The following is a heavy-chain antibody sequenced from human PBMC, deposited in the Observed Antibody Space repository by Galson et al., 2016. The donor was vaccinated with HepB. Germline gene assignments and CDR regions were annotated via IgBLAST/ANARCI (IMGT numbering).Heavy chain of an antibody. CDR3: ARYCSGGSGYPYYYGMDF. CDR1: GFSFSTYG. Sequence: SLRLSCAASGFSFSTYGMHWVRQAPGKGLEWVALIWFDGSNKYHADSVKGRFTISRDNSKNTLYLQMNSLRVEDTAVYYCARYCSGGSGYPYYYGMDFWGQGTTLTVS. D-gene: IGHD2-15*01. J-gene: IGHJ6*02. CDR2: IWFDGSNK. V-gene: IGHV3-33*01.